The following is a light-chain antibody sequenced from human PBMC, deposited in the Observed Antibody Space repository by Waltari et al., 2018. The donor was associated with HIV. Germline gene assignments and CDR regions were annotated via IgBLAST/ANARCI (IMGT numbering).Light chain of an antibody. J-gene: IGLJ2*01. CDR2: RNN. CDR1: SSTLGSNY. CDR3: AAWGNSLSLL. V-gene: IGLV1-47*01. Sequence: QSVLTQPPSASGTPGQRVTISCSGSSSTLGSNYVSWYQQLPGTAPKLLLYRNNQRPSGVPDRFSGSKSGTSASLAISGLRSEDEADYYCAAWGNSLSLLFGGGTKLTVL.